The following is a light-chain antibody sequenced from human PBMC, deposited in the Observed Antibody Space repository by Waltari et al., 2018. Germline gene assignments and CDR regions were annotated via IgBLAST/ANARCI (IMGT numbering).Light chain of an antibody. CDR1: QSVSSY. J-gene: IGKJ4*01. V-gene: IGKV3-11*01. CDR2: DAS. CDR3: QQRDSLLVT. Sequence: EIVLTQSPATLSLSPGESATLSCRASQSVSSYFAWYQQKPGQAPRLLLYDASNRAAGIPARFSGSGSGTDFTLTISSLEPEDFAVYYCQQRDSLLVTFGGGTKVQI.